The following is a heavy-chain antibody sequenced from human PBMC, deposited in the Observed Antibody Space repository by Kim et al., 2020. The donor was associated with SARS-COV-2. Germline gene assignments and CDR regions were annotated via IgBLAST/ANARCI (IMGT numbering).Heavy chain of an antibody. CDR2: A. D-gene: IGHD5-12*01. V-gene: IGHV1-69*01. CDR3: AREIPGGGYDN. Sequence: ANYPQKCQGRVTITADESTSTAYMELSSLRSEDTAVYYCAREIPGGGYDNWGQGTLVTVSS. J-gene: IGHJ4*02.